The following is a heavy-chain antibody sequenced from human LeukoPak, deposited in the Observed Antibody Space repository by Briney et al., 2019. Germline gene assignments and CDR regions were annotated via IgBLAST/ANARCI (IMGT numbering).Heavy chain of an antibody. CDR3: ARDWGWLQILYYYYGMDV. CDR1: GFTFSSYA. Sequence: PGRSLRLSCAASGFTFSSYAMHWVRQAPGKGLEWVAVISYDGSNKYYADSVKGRFTISRDNSKNTLYLQMNSLRAEDTAVYYCARDWGWLQILYYYYGMDVWGQGTTVTVSS. J-gene: IGHJ6*02. CDR2: ISYDGSNK. V-gene: IGHV3-30*04. D-gene: IGHD5-24*01.